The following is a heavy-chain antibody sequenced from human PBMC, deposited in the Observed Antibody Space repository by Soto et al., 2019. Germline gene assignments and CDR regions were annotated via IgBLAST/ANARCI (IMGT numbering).Heavy chain of an antibody. D-gene: IGHD1-7*01. J-gene: IGHJ6*02. V-gene: IGHV3-48*03. CDR2: ISSSGSTI. CDR3: ARARPRITGTTGHYGMDV. CDR1: GFTFSSYE. Sequence: LRLSCAASGFTFSSYEMNWVRQAPGKGLEWVSYISSSGSTIYYADSVKGRFTISRDNAKNSLYLQMNSLRAEDTAVYYCARARPRITGTTGHYGMDVWGQGTTVTVSS.